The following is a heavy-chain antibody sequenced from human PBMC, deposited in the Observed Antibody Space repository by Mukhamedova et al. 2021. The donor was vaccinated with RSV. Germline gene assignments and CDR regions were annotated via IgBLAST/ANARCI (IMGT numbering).Heavy chain of an antibody. Sequence: WVRQAPGQRLEWMGWINPGNGNTKYSQKFQGRVTITRDTSASTAYMELSSLRSEDTAVYYCARDTSYWNYFDYWGQRTLVTVSS. J-gene: IGHJ4*02. V-gene: IGHV1-3*01. D-gene: IGHD1-1*01. CDR3: ARDTSYWNYFDY. CDR2: INPGNGNT.